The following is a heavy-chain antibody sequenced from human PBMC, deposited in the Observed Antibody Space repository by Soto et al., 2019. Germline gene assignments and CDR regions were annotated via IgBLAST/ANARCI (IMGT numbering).Heavy chain of an antibody. J-gene: IGHJ4*02. CDR3: ATEYYYDSSGYLTLLDY. CDR1: GYTFTNYY. D-gene: IGHD3-22*01. Sequence: GASVKVSCKASGYTFTNYYIHWVRQAPGQGLEWMGLINPGTDSTNYAQKLQGRVTMTEDTSTDTAYMELSSLRSEDTAVYYCATEYYYDSSGYLTLLDYWGQGTLVTVSS. V-gene: IGHV1-46*01. CDR2: INPGTDST.